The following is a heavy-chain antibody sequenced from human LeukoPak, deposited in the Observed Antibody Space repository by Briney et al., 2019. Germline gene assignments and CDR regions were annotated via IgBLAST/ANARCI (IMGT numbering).Heavy chain of an antibody. J-gene: IGHJ6*03. CDR1: GYIFTGYY. CDR2: INPNSGGT. Sequence: ASVKVSCKASGYIFTGYYVHWVRQAPGQGLEWMGWINPNSGGTSFAQKFQGRVTLTRDTSISTAYLDLNRLRSDDTAVYYCARSDYFYYYMDVWGKGTTVTVSS. CDR3: ARSDYFYYYMDV. V-gene: IGHV1-2*02.